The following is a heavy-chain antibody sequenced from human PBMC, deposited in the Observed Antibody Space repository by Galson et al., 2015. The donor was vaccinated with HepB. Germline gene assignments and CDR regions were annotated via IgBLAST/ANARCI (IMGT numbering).Heavy chain of an antibody. CDR2: IYSGGST. CDR1: GFTVSSNY. CDR3: ARGGGSGNWNDVGPEAFDI. V-gene: IGHV3-53*04. J-gene: IGHJ3*02. Sequence: SLRLSCAASGFTVSSNYMSWVRQAPGKGLEWVSVIYSGGSTYYADSVKGRFTISRHNSKNTLYLQMNSLRAEDTAAYYCARGGGSGNWNDVGPEAFDIWGQGTMVTVSS. D-gene: IGHD1-1*01.